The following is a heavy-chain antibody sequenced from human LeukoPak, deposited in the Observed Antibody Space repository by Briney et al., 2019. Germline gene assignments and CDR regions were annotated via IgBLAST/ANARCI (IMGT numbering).Heavy chain of an antibody. D-gene: IGHD6-19*01. V-gene: IGHV1-2*02. Sequence: ASVKVSCKASGYTFMDYYVHWVRQAPGQGLEWMGWINPNAGGTNYAQKFQGRVTMAWDTSITTTYMELSRLTSDDTAVYYCARAHITGWYWGQGTQVTVSS. CDR3: ARAHITGWY. J-gene: IGHJ4*02. CDR2: INPNAGGT. CDR1: GYTFMDYY.